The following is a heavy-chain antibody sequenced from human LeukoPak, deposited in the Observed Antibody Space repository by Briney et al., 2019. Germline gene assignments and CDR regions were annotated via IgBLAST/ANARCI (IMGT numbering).Heavy chain of an antibody. CDR3: ASHYGSGSYYFPY. CDR2: FDPEDGET. CDR1: GYTLTELS. J-gene: IGHJ4*02. D-gene: IGHD3-10*01. V-gene: IGHV1-24*01. Sequence: EASVKASCKVSGYTLTELSMHWVRQAPGKGLEWMGGFDPEDGETIYAQKFQGRVTMTEDTSTDTAYMELSSLRSEDTAVYYCASHYGSGSYYFPYWGQGTLVTVSS.